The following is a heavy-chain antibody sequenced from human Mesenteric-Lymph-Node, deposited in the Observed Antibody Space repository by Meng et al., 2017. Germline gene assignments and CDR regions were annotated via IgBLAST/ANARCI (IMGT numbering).Heavy chain of an antibody. D-gene: IGHD6-19*01. V-gene: IGHV1-18*01. CDR2: ISAYNGNT. Sequence: VLPEPERTKPGASVNVSLKATRYTFTSYGSSWVRQAPGQGLEWLGWISAYNGNTNDSQKLQGRVTMTTDTSTSTAYMELRSLRSVDTAVYYCARDRLGQHWLVRDYYFDYWGQGTLVTVSS. CDR3: ARDRLGQHWLVRDYYFDY. J-gene: IGHJ4*02. CDR1: RYTFTSYG.